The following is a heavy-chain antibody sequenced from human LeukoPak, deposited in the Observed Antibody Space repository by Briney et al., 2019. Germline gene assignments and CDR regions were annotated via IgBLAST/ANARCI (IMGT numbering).Heavy chain of an antibody. CDR3: ARQCGSLCPFDY. D-gene: IGHD1-26*01. Sequence: ASVKVSCKASGYTFTTYGISWVRQAPGQGLEWMGWISAYNGNTNYAQKLQGRVTMTTDASTSTAYMELRSLRSDDTAVYYCARQCGSLCPFDYWGQGTLVTVSS. CDR1: GYTFTTYG. CDR2: ISAYNGNT. J-gene: IGHJ4*02. V-gene: IGHV1-18*01.